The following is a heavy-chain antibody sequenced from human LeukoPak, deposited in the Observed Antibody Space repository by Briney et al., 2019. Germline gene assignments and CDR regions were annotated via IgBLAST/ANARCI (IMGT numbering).Heavy chain of an antibody. J-gene: IGHJ5*02. CDR1: GGSFSGYY. V-gene: IGHV4-34*01. CDR3: ARRRSSIPYYDSGSLDP. D-gene: IGHD3-10*01. CDR2: INHSGST. Sequence: SETLSLTCAVYGGSFSGYYWSWIRQPPGKGLEWIGEINHSGSTNYNPSLKSRVTISVDTSKNQFSLKLSSATAADTAVYYCARRRSSIPYYDSGSLDPWGQGTLVTVSS.